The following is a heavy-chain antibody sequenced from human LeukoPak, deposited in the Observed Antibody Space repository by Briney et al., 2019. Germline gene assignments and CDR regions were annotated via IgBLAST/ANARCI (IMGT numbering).Heavy chain of an antibody. CDR1: GYTFTSCG. CDR3: AIFEIAAAGDYYYYGMDV. D-gene: IGHD6-13*01. Sequence: AASVKVSCKASGYTFTSCGISWVRQAPGQGLEWMGWISAYNGNTNYAQKLQGRVTMTTDTSTSTAYMELRSLRSDDTAVYYCAIFEIAAAGDYYYYGMDVWGQGTTVTVSS. J-gene: IGHJ6*02. V-gene: IGHV1-18*01. CDR2: ISAYNGNT.